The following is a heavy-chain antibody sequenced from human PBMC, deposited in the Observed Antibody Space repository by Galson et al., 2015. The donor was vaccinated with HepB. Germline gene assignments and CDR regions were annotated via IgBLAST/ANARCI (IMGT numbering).Heavy chain of an antibody. J-gene: IGHJ5*02. Sequence: SLRLSCAASGFTFSSYGMHWVRQAPGKGLEWVAVISYDGSNKYYADSVKGRFTISRDNSKNTLYLQMNSLRAEDTAVYYCARDLSLILTGYVNWFDPWGQGTLVTVSS. CDR3: ARDLSLILTGYVNWFDP. D-gene: IGHD3-9*01. CDR2: ISYDGSNK. CDR1: GFTFSSYG. V-gene: IGHV3-30*03.